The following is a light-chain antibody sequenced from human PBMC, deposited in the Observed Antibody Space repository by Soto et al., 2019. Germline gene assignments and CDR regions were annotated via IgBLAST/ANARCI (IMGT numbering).Light chain of an antibody. CDR2: AAS. V-gene: IGKV1-9*01. CDR3: PPINSYPPT. Sequence: IQLTQSASSLSASVGDRVTITCRASQGISSYLAWYQQKPGKAPKLLIYAASTLQSGVPSRFSGSGSGTDFTLTTSSLQPGDFSTYWCPPINSYPPTFALGSKV. J-gene: IGKJ1*01. CDR1: QGISSY.